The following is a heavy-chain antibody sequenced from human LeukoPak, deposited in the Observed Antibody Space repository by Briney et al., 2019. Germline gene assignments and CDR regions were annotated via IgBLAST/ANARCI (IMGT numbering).Heavy chain of an antibody. CDR3: ARGGVVTFDY. V-gene: IGHV3-48*03. J-gene: IGHJ4*02. D-gene: IGHD3-3*01. Sequence: GGSLRLSCAASGFTFSSHEMNWVRQAPGKGLEWVSYISSSGSTIYYADSVKGRFTISRDNAKNSLYLQMNSLRAEDTAVYYCARGGVVTFDYWGQGTLVTVSS. CDR2: ISSSGSTI. CDR1: GFTFSSHE.